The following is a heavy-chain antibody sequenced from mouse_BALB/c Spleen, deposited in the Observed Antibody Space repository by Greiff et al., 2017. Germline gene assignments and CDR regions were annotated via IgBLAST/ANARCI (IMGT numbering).Heavy chain of an antibody. J-gene: IGHJ3*01. CDR1: GYSITSDYA. CDR2: ISYSGST. Sequence: DVQLQESGPGLVKPSQSLSLTCTVTGYSITSDYAWNWIRQFPGNKLEWMGYISYSGSTSYNPSLKSRISITRDTSKNQFFLQLNSVTTEDTATYYCARGGIYDYDGIAYWGQGTLVTVSA. D-gene: IGHD2-4*01. CDR3: ARGGIYDYDGIAY. V-gene: IGHV3-2*02.